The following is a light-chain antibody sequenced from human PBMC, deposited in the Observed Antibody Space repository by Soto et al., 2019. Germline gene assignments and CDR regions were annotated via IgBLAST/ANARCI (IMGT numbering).Light chain of an antibody. CDR2: GAS. Sequence: EIVLTQSPGTLSLSPGERATLSCRASQSVSSSYLAWYPQKPGQAPRLLIYGASSRATGIPDRFSGSGSGTDFTLTISRLEPEDFAVYYWQQYGSSPPDTFGQGTKLEIK. CDR3: QQYGSSPPDT. V-gene: IGKV3-20*01. J-gene: IGKJ2*01. CDR1: QSVSSSY.